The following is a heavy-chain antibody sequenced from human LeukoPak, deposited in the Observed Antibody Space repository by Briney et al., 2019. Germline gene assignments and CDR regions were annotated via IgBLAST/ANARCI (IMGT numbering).Heavy chain of an antibody. CDR2: IIDSGDIT. Sequence: GGSLRLSCEASGFTFSSYAMSWVRQAPGKGLEWVSGIIDSGDITYYANSVKGRFTISRDNSKNTLCLQMNSLRAEDTAVYYCAKLGGQEVYNYYVSVWGKGTTVAVSS. CDR3: AKLGGQEVYNYYVSV. J-gene: IGHJ6*03. CDR1: GFTFSSYA. D-gene: IGHD3-16*01. V-gene: IGHV3-23*01.